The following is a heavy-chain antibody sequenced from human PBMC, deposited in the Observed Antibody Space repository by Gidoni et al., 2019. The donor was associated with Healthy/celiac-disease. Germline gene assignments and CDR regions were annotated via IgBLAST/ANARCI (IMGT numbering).Heavy chain of an antibody. V-gene: IGHV4-34*01. J-gene: IGHJ6*03. CDR3: ARGITMVRGNYYYMDV. Sequence: QVQLQQWGAGLLKPSETLSLTCAVYGGSFSGYYWSWIRQPPGKGLEWIGEINHSGSTNYNPSLKSRVTISVDTSKNQFSLKLSSVTAADTAVYYCARGITMVRGNYYYMDVWGKGTTVTVSS. CDR2: INHSGST. D-gene: IGHD3-10*01. CDR1: GGSFSGYY.